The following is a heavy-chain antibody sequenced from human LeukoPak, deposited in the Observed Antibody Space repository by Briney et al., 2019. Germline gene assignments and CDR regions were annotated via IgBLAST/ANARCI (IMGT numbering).Heavy chain of an antibody. J-gene: IGHJ4*02. V-gene: IGHV3-48*03. CDR3: TTLTVATIFDY. CDR1: GFSFSVYE. D-gene: IGHD5-12*01. Sequence: GGSLRLSCAASGFSFSVYEMHWVRQAPGKGLEWISDISSSGTTTYYADSVKGRFTISRDNAKNSLYLQMNSLRAEDTAVYYCTTLTVATIFDYWGQATMLTVSS. CDR2: ISSSGTTT.